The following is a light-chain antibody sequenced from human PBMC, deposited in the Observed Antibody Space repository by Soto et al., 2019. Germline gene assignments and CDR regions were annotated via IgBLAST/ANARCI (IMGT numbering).Light chain of an antibody. CDR2: GAS. V-gene: IGKV3-20*01. J-gene: IGKJ2*01. CDR1: QSVSSSY. CDR3: QQYGSSPPEYT. Sequence: EIVLTQSPGTLSLSPGERATLSCRASQSVSSSYLACYQQKPGQAPRLLIYGASSRATGIPDRFSGSGSGKDFTLTISRLEPEDFAVYYCQQYGSSPPEYTFGQGTKLEIK.